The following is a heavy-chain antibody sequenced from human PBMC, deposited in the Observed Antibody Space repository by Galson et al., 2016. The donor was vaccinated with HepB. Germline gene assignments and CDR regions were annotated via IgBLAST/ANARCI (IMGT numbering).Heavy chain of an antibody. D-gene: IGHD5-18*01. CDR2: IHYSGST. CDR3: ARVRGGYSQSD. CDR1: GDFISTYY. J-gene: IGHJ4*02. V-gene: IGHV4-59*01. Sequence: ETLSLTCTVSGDFISTYYWSWIRQPPGEGLEWIGYIHYSGSTSYNPSLKSRVTISADTSKNQFSLKLSSVTAADTAIYSCARVRGGYSQSDWGQGTLVTVSS.